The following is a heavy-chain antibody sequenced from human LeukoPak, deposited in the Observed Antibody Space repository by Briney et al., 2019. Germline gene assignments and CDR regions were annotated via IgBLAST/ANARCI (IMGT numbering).Heavy chain of an antibody. CDR3: AKDVRVGGGGMDV. V-gene: IGHV3-23*01. CDR1: GFTFSIYA. CDR2: ISDSGANK. J-gene: IGHJ6*02. D-gene: IGHD1-26*01. Sequence: GGSLRLSCAASGFTFSIYAMNWVRQAPGKGLEWVSLISDSGANKHYAASVKGRFTISRNNSKNTLSLQMNSLRPEDTAVYYCAKDVRVGGGGMDVWGQGTPVTVSS.